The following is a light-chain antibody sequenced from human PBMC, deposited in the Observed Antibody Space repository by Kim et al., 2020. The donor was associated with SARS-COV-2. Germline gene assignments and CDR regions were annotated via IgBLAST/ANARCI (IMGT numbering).Light chain of an antibody. CDR1: QNINSH. V-gene: IGKV1-39*01. Sequence: DIQMTQSPSSLSASVGDRVTITCRTSQNINSHLNWYHQKPGRAPKLLIYAASTLQGGVPSRFSGSGSETDFTLTISSLQPEDFAPYFWQQTYVSPFTFGPGTKVDIK. J-gene: IGKJ3*01. CDR2: AAS. CDR3: QQTYVSPFT.